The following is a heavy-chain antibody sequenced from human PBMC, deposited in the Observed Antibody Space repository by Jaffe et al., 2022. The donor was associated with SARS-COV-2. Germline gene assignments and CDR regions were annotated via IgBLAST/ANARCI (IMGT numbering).Heavy chain of an antibody. J-gene: IGHJ5*02. CDR3: AGEKVDGNCFDP. V-gene: IGHV4-59*01. D-gene: IGHD2-2*01. CDR1: GGSITSYY. CDR2: IYYSGST. Sequence: QVQLQESGPGLVKPSETLSLTCTVFGGSITSYYWSWIRQPPGKGLEWIGFIYYSGSTNYNPSLKSRVTISGDTSKNQFSLTLSSVTAADTAVYYCAGEKVDGNCFDPWGQGTLVTVSS.